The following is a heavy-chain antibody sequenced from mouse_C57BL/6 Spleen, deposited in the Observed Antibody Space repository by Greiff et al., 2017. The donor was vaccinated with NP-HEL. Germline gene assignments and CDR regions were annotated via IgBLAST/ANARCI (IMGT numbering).Heavy chain of an antibody. V-gene: IGHV1-15*01. CDR3: TRWTFAY. CDR2: IDPETGGT. CDR1: GYTFTDYE. J-gene: IGHJ3*01. Sequence: VQVVESGAELVRPGASVTLSCKASGYTFTDYEMHWVKQTPVHGLEWIGAIDPETGGTAYNQKFKGKAILTADKSSSTAYMELRSLTSEDSAVYYCTRWTFAYWGQGTLVTVSA.